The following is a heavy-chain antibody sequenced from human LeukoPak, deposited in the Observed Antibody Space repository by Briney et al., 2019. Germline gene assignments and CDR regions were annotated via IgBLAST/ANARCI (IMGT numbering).Heavy chain of an antibody. CDR3: ARADHGVWYFDL. D-gene: IGHD4-17*01. CDR2: IYHSGST. V-gene: IGHV4-30-2*01. CDR1: GGSISSGGYS. J-gene: IGHJ2*01. Sequence: SQTLSLTCAVSGGSISSGGYSWSWIRQPPGKGLEWIGYIYHSGSTYYNPPLKSRVTISVDRSKNQFSLKLSSVTAADTAVYYCARADHGVWYFDLWGRGTLVTVSS.